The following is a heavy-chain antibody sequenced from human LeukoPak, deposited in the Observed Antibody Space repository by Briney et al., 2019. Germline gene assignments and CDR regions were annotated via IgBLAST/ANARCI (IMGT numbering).Heavy chain of an antibody. J-gene: IGHJ5*02. Sequence: GGSLRLSCAASGFIFSSYWMSWVRQAPGKGLEWVSYISSSDTTYYADSVKGRFTISRDNATNSVFLQMNSLRAEDTAVYYCARGLYGDYVGVNNWFDPWGQGTLITVSS. CDR1: GFIFSSYW. D-gene: IGHD4-17*01. V-gene: IGHV3-48*04. CDR3: ARGLYGDYVGVNNWFDP. CDR2: ISSSDTT.